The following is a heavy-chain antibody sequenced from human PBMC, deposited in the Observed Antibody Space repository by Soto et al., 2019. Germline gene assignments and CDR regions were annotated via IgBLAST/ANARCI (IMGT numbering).Heavy chain of an antibody. D-gene: IGHD1-1*01. Sequence: QVRLVESGGGMVQPGRSLRLSCEASGFAFTTFAMHWVRQCPGKGLEWLAIIWYDGSNIYYGDSVKGRFTISRDNSRNTLYLQMNSLRVEDTALYYCARDNSGTPGHDGFDMWGRGTMVTVSS. CDR3: ARDNSGTPGHDGFDM. CDR1: GFAFTTFA. J-gene: IGHJ3*02. V-gene: IGHV3-33*01. CDR2: IWYDGSNI.